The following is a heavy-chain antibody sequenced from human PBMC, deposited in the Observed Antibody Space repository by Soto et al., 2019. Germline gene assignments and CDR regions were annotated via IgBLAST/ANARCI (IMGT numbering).Heavy chain of an antibody. CDR3: ARLAEDSSGWYHCYYGMDV. J-gene: IGHJ6*02. D-gene: IGHD6-19*01. Sequence: AGESLKISCKGAGYSFTSYWISRVRQMPGKGQEWMGRIDPSDSYTNYSPSFQGHVTISADKSISTAYLQWSSLRASASAMYYCARLAEDSSGWYHCYYGMDVWGQGTTVTAP. V-gene: IGHV5-10-1*01. CDR1: GYSFTSYW. CDR2: IDPSDSYT.